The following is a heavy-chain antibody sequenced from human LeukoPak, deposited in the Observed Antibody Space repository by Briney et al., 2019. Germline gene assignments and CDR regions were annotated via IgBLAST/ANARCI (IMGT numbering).Heavy chain of an antibody. CDR3: AGVALYAPFGY. Sequence: GGSLRLSCAASGFTFSSYAMHWVRQAPGKGLEWVAVISYDGSNKYYADSVKGRFTISRDNSKDTLYLQMNSLRAEDTAVYYCAGVALYAPFGYWGQGTLVTVSS. CDR2: ISYDGSNK. CDR1: GFTFSSYA. J-gene: IGHJ4*02. V-gene: IGHV3-30-3*01. D-gene: IGHD2-8*01.